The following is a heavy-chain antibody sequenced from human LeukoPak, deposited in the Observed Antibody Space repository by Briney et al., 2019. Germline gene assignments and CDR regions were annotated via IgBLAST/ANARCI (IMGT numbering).Heavy chain of an antibody. V-gene: IGHV1-69*01. D-gene: IGHD2-21*02. CDR3: ARGDYCGGDCYFTQLDY. CDR2: IIPIFGTA. CDR1: GGTFSSYA. J-gene: IGHJ4*02. Sequence: GSSVKVSCKASGGTFSSYAIGWVRQAPGQGLEWMGGIIPIFGTANYAQKFQGRVTITADESTSTAYMELSSLRSEDTAVYYCARGDYCGGDCYFTQLDYWGQGTLVTVSS.